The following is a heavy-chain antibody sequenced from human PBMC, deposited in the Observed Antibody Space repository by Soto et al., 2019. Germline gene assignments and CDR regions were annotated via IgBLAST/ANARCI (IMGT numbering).Heavy chain of an antibody. CDR3: ARAAGRYCSGGSCYHSYYFDY. CDR2: IYHSGST. J-gene: IGHJ4*02. Sequence: PSETLSLTCTVSGGSISSSSYYWGWIRQPPGKGLEWIGSIYHSGSTNYNPSLKSRVTISVDKSKNQFSLKLSSVTAADTAVYYCARAAGRYCSGGSCYHSYYFDYWGQGTLVTVSS. V-gene: IGHV4-39*07. CDR1: GGSISSSSYY. D-gene: IGHD2-15*01.